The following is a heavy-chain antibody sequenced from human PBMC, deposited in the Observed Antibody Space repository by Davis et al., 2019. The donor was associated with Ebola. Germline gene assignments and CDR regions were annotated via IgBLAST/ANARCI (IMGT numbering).Heavy chain of an antibody. CDR3: AKTGGYGGNSFSTTDAFDI. CDR2: ISGSGGST. J-gene: IGHJ3*02. V-gene: IGHV3-23*01. CDR1: GFTFSSYA. D-gene: IGHD4-23*01. Sequence: GESLKISCAASGFTFSSYAMSWVRQAPGKGLEWVSAISGSGGSTYYADSVKGRFTISRDNSKNTLYLQMNSLRAEDTAVYYCAKTGGYGGNSFSTTDAFDIWGQGTMVTVSS.